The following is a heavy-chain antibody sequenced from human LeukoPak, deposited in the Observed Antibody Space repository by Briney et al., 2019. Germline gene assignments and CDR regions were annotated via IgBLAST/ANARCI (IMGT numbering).Heavy chain of an antibody. Sequence: ASVKVSCKASGYTFTGFYIHWVRQAPGHGLEWMGWINPNSGGTNYAQKFQDRVTMTRDTSISTAYMELSRLRSDDTAVYYCAKEGNYLFSNDAIDVWDQGTMVTVSS. CDR1: GYTFTGFY. J-gene: IGHJ3*01. V-gene: IGHV1-2*02. CDR3: AKEGNYLFSNDAIDV. D-gene: IGHD3-22*01. CDR2: INPNSGGT.